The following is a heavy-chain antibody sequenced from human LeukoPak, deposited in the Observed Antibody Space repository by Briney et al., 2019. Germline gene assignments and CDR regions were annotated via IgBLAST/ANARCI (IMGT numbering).Heavy chain of an antibody. Sequence: SETLSLTCAVYGGSFSGYYWSWIRQPPGKGLEWIGYIYYSGSTNYNPSLKSRVTISVDTSKNQFSLKLSSVTAADTAVYYCARRKVRGVKVWFDPWGQGTLVTVSS. D-gene: IGHD3-10*01. CDR3: ARRKVRGVKVWFDP. CDR1: GGSFSGYY. CDR2: IYYSGST. V-gene: IGHV4-59*12. J-gene: IGHJ5*02.